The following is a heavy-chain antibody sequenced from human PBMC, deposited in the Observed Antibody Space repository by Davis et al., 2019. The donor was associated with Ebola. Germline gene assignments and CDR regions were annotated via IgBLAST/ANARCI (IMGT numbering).Heavy chain of an antibody. Sequence: PSETLSLTCTVSGGSISSYYWSWIRQSPGKGLEWIGYIYYSGYTKYNPSLKSRATISVDTSKNQFSLKLSFVTAADTAVYYCARHEGYCSGGSCYGYYNGMDVWGQGTTVTVSS. CDR1: GGSISSYY. CDR3: ARHEGYCSGGSCYGYYNGMDV. J-gene: IGHJ6*02. CDR2: IYYSGYT. D-gene: IGHD2-15*01. V-gene: IGHV4-59*08.